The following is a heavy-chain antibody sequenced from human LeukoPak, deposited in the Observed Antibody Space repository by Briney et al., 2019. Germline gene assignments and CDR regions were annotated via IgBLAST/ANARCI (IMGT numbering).Heavy chain of an antibody. Sequence: GGSLRLSCAASGFTFSDYYMSWIRQAPGKGLEWVSYISSSGSTIYYADSVKGRFTISRDNAKNSLYLQMNSLRAEDTAVYYCARVKDYYDSSGYDDYWGQGTLVTVSS. D-gene: IGHD3-22*01. CDR3: ARVKDYYDSSGYDDY. J-gene: IGHJ4*02. V-gene: IGHV3-11*01. CDR2: ISSSGSTI. CDR1: GFTFSDYY.